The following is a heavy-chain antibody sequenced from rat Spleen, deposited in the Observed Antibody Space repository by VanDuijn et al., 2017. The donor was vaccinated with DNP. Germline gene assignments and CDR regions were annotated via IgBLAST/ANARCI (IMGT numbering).Heavy chain of an antibody. Sequence: EVQLVESGGGLVQPGRSMKLSCAASGFTFSNYYMAWVRQAPTKGLEWVASISTGGGNTYYRDSVKGRFTISRDNTISTLYLQMDSLRSEDTATYYCATQGQLGITWFAYWGQGTLVTVSS. CDR2: ISTGGGNT. CDR3: ATQGQLGITWFAY. CDR1: GFTFSNYY. D-gene: IGHD1-10*01. J-gene: IGHJ3*01. V-gene: IGHV5-25*01.